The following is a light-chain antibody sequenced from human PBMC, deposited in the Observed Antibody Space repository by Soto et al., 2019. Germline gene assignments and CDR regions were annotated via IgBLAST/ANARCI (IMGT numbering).Light chain of an antibody. CDR3: QQYNGYSRT. CDR2: DVS. V-gene: IGKV1-5*01. CDR1: QSIGDS. Sequence: DIQMTQSPSTLSASVGDRVTITCQASQSIGDSLAWYQQKPGKAPYLLISDVSSLERGVPSRFSGSGSGTEITLTISSMQPDDFATFYCQQYNGYSRTFGQGTKVDIK. J-gene: IGKJ1*01.